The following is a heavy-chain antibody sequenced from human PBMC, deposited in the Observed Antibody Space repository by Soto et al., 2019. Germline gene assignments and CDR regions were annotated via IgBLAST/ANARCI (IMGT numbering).Heavy chain of an antibody. CDR3: AKVPADITYYYYGMDV. CDR1: GGTFSSYA. V-gene: IGHV1-69*13. Sequence: GASVKVSCKASGGTFSSYAISWVRQAPGQGLEWMGGIIPIFGTANYAQKFQGRVTITADESTSTAYMELSSLRSEDTAVYYCAKVPADITYYYYGMDVWGQGTTVTVSS. D-gene: IGHD2-2*01. J-gene: IGHJ6*02. CDR2: IIPIFGTA.